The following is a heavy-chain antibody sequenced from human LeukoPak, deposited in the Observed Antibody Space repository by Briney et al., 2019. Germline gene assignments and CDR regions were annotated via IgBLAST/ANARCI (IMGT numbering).Heavy chain of an antibody. CDR1: GGTFSSYA. Sequence: ASVKVSCKASGGTFSSYAISWVRQAPGQGLEWMGWISAYNGNTNYAQKLQGRVTMTTDTSTSTAYMELRSLRSDDTAVYYCARVTLYDSSGYYYWFDPWGQGTLVTVSS. CDR3: ARVTLYDSSGYYYWFDP. D-gene: IGHD3-22*01. J-gene: IGHJ5*02. V-gene: IGHV1-18*01. CDR2: ISAYNGNT.